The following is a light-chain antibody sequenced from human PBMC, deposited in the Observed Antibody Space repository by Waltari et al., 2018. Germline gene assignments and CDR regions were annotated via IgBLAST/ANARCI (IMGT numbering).Light chain of an antibody. J-gene: IGLJ3*02. CDR2: RYI. CDR3: FSAADNNLWV. V-gene: IGLV3-27*01. Sequence: SSELTQPSSVSVSPGQTARITCSGDVLTKNYVRWFQQKPGQAPLLVIYRYIQRPSGIPERFSGSTSGTTVTLTISGAQIEDEADYYCFSAADNNLWVFGGGTKLTVL. CDR1: VLTKNY.